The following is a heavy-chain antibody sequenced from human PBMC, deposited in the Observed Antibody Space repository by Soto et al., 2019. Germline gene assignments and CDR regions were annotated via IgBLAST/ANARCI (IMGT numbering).Heavy chain of an antibody. CDR2: IIPIFGTA. V-gene: IGHV1-69*06. CDR1: GGTFSSYA. J-gene: IGHJ5*02. D-gene: IGHD1-26*01. CDR3: ARDDGSSMSFGP. Sequence: ASVEVACKASGGTFSSYAISWMRQAPGQGLGWMGGIIPIFGTANYAQKFQGRVTITADKSTSTAYMELSSLRSEDTAVYYCARDDGSSMSFGPWGQGTLVTVSS.